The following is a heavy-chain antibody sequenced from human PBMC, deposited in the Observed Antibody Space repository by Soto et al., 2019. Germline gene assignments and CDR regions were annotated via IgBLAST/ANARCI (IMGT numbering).Heavy chain of an antibody. V-gene: IGHV4-4*02. D-gene: IGHD1-20*01. J-gene: IGHJ6*02. Sequence: PSETLSLTCAVSGGSISSSNWWSWVRQPPGKGLEWIGEIYHSGSTNYNPSLKSRVTISVDKSKNQFSLKLSSVTAADTAVYYSVTGTGNYYYYYGMDVWGQGTTVTVSS. CDR3: VTGTGNYYYYYGMDV. CDR1: GGSISSSNW. CDR2: IYHSGST.